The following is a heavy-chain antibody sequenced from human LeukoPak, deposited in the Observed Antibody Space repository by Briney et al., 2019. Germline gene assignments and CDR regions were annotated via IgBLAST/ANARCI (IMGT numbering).Heavy chain of an antibody. CDR3: ASRYYVDF. D-gene: IGHD3-10*01. J-gene: IGHJ4*02. CDR2: ISSDGSSA. Sequence: GGSLRLSCAASGFTFSTYWMHWVRQGPGKGLVWVSRISSDGSSATYADSVKGRFTISRDNAKNTLYLQMNSLGAEDTAVYYCASRYYVDFWGQGTLVTVSS. V-gene: IGHV3-74*01. CDR1: GFTFSTYW.